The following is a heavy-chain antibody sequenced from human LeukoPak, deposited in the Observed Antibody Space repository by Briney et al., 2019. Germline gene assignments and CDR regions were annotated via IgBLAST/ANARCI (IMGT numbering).Heavy chain of an antibody. CDR2: IRSKANSYAT. J-gene: IGHJ6*03. Sequence: GGSLRLSCAASGFTFSGSAMHWVRQASGKGLEWVGRIRSKANSYATAYAASVKGRFTISRDNSKSTLYLQMNSLRAEDTAVYYCARSPPRGGYMDVWGKGTTVTVSS. CDR1: GFTFSGSA. D-gene: IGHD3-10*01. CDR3: ARSPPRGGYMDV. V-gene: IGHV3-73*01.